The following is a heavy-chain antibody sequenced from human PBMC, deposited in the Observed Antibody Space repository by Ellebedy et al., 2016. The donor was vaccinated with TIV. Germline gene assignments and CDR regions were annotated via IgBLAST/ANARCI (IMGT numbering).Heavy chain of an antibody. J-gene: IGHJ5*02. D-gene: IGHD1/OR15-1a*01. V-gene: IGHV4-4*02. CDR1: GGSISSSNW. Sequence: GSLRLSCAVSGGSISSSNWWSWVRQPPGKGLEWIGEIYHSGSTNYNPSLKSRVTISVDKSKNQFSLKLSSVTAADTAVYYCARETRFNWFDPWGQGTLVTVSS. CDR2: IYHSGST. CDR3: ARETRFNWFDP.